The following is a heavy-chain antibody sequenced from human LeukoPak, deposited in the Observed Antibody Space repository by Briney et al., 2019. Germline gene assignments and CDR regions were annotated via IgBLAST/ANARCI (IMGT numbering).Heavy chain of an antibody. Sequence: ASVKVSCKASGYTFTSYTIHWVRQAPGQRLEWMGWINAGNGNTVYSQKFQGRVTITRDTSASTAYMELSSLRSEDTAVYYCARAPQYLLYYMDVWGKGTTVTVSS. V-gene: IGHV1-3*01. J-gene: IGHJ6*03. D-gene: IGHD2/OR15-2a*01. CDR2: INAGNGNT. CDR1: GYTFTSYT. CDR3: ARAPQYLLYYMDV.